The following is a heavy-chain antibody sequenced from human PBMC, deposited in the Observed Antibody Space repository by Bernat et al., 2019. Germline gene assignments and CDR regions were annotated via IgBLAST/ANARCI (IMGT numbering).Heavy chain of an antibody. CDR1: GFTLSHYA. V-gene: IGHV3-30*15. CDR2: ISFDGREQ. CDR3: ARDRYPSTTIPAGFYFDF. D-gene: IGHD3-16*02. J-gene: IGHJ4*02. Sequence: QVQLVQSGGGVVQPGKSLRLSCAASGFTLSHYALHWVRQAPGKGLEWVAVISFDGREQYYVDSVKGRFTISGDNSKNLLFLQMSSLRVDDTGVYYCARDRYPSTTIPAGFYFDFWGQGTLVTVSS.